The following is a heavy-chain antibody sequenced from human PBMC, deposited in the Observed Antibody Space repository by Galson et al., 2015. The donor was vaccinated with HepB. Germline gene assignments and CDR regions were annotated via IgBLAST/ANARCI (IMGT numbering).Heavy chain of an antibody. CDR1: GFTFSNYA. D-gene: IGHD3-3*01. CDR2: INGNGDSP. Sequence: SLRLSCAASGFTFSNYAMGWVRQAPGKGLEWVSTINGNGDSPYYADSVKGRFTISRDRSKNTLDLQMNNLRVDDTAVYYCAKTIWNSGARGDAFDTWGQGTMVTVSS. V-gene: IGHV3-23*01. CDR3: AKTIWNSGARGDAFDT. J-gene: IGHJ3*02.